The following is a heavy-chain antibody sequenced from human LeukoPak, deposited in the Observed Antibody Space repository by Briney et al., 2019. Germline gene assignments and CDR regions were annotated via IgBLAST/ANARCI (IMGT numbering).Heavy chain of an antibody. D-gene: IGHD5-18*01. V-gene: IGHV4-4*07. CDR2: IYTSGST. Sequence: SETLSLTCTVSGGSITSYYWSWIRQPAGKGLEWIGRIYTSGSTNYNPSLKSRVTMSVDTSKNQFSLKLSSVTAADTAVYYCAAYVDTAMVFDYWGQRILVTVSS. CDR1: GGSITSYY. J-gene: IGHJ4*02. CDR3: AAYVDTAMVFDY.